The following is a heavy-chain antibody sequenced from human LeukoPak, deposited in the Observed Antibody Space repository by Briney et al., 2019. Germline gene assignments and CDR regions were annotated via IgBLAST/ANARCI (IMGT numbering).Heavy chain of an antibody. CDR2: IWYDGNKK. CDR3: ARDTIYSSSRNLYFDY. D-gene: IGHD6-13*01. CDR1: GFTFSTFG. V-gene: IGHV3-33*01. Sequence: GGSLRLSCAASGFTFSTFGMHWVRQAPGKGLEWVATIWYDGNKKDYVDSVKGRFTISRDNAKNSLYLQMNSLRAEDTAVYYCARDTIYSSSRNLYFDYWGQGTLVTVSS. J-gene: IGHJ4*02.